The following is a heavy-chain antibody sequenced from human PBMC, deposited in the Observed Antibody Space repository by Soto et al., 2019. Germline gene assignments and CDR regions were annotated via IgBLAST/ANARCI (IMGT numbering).Heavy chain of an antibody. Sequence: ASVKVSCKASGYTFTSCYMHWVRQAPGQGLEWMGIINPSGGSTSYAQKFQGRVTMTRDTSTSTVYMELNSLRSEDTAVYYCARDPSTAYSSSWYDSWGQGTLVTVSS. D-gene: IGHD6-13*01. CDR1: GYTFTSCY. V-gene: IGHV1-46*03. CDR3: ARDPSTAYSSSWYDS. J-gene: IGHJ5*01. CDR2: INPSGGST.